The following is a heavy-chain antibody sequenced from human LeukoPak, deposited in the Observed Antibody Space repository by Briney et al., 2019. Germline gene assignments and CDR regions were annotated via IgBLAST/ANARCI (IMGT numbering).Heavy chain of an antibody. Sequence: GGSLRLSCAASGFSFSSYNMNWVRQTPGKGLEWVSAISGSGGSTYYADSVKGRFTISRDNSKNTLYLQMNSLRAEDTAVYYCASNYYDSSGYLLSHAFDIWGQGTMVTVSS. V-gene: IGHV3-23*01. CDR3: ASNYYDSSGYLLSHAFDI. J-gene: IGHJ3*02. CDR2: ISGSGGST. D-gene: IGHD3-22*01. CDR1: GFSFSSYN.